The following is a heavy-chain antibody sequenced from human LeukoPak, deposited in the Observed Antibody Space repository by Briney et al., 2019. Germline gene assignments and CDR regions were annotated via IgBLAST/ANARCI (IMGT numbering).Heavy chain of an antibody. D-gene: IGHD3-10*01. CDR1: GGTFSSYA. Sequence: ASVKVSCKASGGTFSSYAISWVRQAPGQGLEWMGIINPSGGSTSYAQKFQGRVTMTRDTSTSTVYMELSSLRSEDTTVYYCARARSGSGSYTAFDIWGQGTMVTVSS. J-gene: IGHJ3*02. CDR3: ARARSGSGSYTAFDI. CDR2: INPSGGST. V-gene: IGHV1-46*03.